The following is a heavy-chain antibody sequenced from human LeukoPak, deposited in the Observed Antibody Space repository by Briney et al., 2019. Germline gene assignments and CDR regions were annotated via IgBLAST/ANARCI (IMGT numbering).Heavy chain of an antibody. Sequence: GGSLRLSCAASGFTFSDYYMSWIRQAPGKGLEWVSCISSSGSTIYYADSVKGRFTISRDNAKNSLYLQVNSLRAEDTAVYYCARGPHPNYYDSSGYHFYFDYWGQGTLVTVSS. V-gene: IGHV3-11*04. CDR1: GFTFSDYY. CDR2: ISSSGSTI. D-gene: IGHD3-22*01. J-gene: IGHJ4*02. CDR3: ARGPHPNYYDSSGYHFYFDY.